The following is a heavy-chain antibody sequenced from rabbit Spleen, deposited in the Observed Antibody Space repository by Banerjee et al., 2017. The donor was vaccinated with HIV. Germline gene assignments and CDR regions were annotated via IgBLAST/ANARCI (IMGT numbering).Heavy chain of an antibody. Sequence: QEQLEESGGGLVKPEGSLTLTCTASGFTISSSYWMCWVRQAPGKGLEWIECISAGSDSTWYASWAKGRFTISTASSTTVTLQLNSLTAADTATYFCARDGAGDGGAGYDEDFYFNLWGPGTLVTVS. CDR1: GFTISSSYW. D-gene: IGHD6-1*01. J-gene: IGHJ4*01. CDR3: ARDGAGDGGAGYDEDFYFNL. CDR2: ISAGSDST. V-gene: IGHV1S45*01.